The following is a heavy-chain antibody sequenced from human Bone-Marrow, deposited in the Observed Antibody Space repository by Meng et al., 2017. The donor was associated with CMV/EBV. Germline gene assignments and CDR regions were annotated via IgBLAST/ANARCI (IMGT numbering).Heavy chain of an antibody. Sequence: GGSLRLSCAASGFTFSSYSMNWVRQAPGKGLEWVSSISSSSSYIYYADSVKGRFTISRDNAKNSLYLQMNSLRAEDTAVYYCARVGPPVAFDIWGQGTRVTGSS. CDR2: ISSSSSYI. D-gene: IGHD3-16*01. CDR1: GFTFSSYS. J-gene: IGHJ3*02. CDR3: ARVGPPVAFDI. V-gene: IGHV3-21*01.